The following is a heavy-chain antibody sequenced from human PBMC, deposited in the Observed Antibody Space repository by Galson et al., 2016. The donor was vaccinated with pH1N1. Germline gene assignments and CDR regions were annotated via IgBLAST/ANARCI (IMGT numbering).Heavy chain of an antibody. D-gene: IGHD1-1*01. V-gene: IGHV3-43D*03. CDR2: ITWDGSGT. J-gene: IGHJ4*02. Sequence: SLRLSCAASGFKFDGYAMVWVRQPPGKGLQWLSLITWDGSGTYYSDSVRGRFTISRDNSKSSLFLQIDSLRPEDTALYFCAKGTVSTGTSQIDSWGQGTLVFVSS. CDR3: AKGTVSTGTSQIDS. CDR1: GFKFDGYA.